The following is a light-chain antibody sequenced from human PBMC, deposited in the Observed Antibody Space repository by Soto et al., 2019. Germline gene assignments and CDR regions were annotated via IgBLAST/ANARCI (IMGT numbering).Light chain of an antibody. V-gene: IGLV2-14*03. CDR1: SSDVGGYNY. J-gene: IGLJ1*01. Sequence: QSALTQPASVSGFPGQSITISCTGTSSDVGGYNYVSWYKQLPGKAPKLIIYDVDNRASGVSNRFSGYKSANTASLTISGLQAEDGADYYCSSYTDSSTYVFGTGTKVTVL. CDR3: SSYTDSSTYV. CDR2: DVD.